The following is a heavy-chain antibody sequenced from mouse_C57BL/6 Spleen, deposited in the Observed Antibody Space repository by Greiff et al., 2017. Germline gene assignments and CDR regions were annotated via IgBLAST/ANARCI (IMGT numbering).Heavy chain of an antibody. D-gene: IGHD2-5*01. CDR2: IYPGSGST. V-gene: IGHV1-55*01. CDR1: GYTFTSYW. J-gene: IGHJ2*01. CDR3: ARAYYSNYGGSDY. Sequence: VQLQQPGAELVKPGASVKMSCKASGYTFTSYWITWVKQRPGQGLEWIGDIYPGSGSTNYNEKFKSKATLTVDTSSSTAYMQLSSLTSEDSAVYYCARAYYSNYGGSDYWGQGTTLTVSS.